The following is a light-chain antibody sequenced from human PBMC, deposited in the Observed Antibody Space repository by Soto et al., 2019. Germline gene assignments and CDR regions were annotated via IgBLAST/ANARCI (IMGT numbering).Light chain of an antibody. CDR1: QSLSSN. CDR3: QQYNHWPRMLS. J-gene: IGKJ4*01. CDR2: DTS. V-gene: IGKV3-15*01. Sequence: EIVLTQFPATLSVSPGETATLTFSASQSLSSNLACYQQRRGQAPRLLMFDTSTRASGTPARFSGSWSVTEFTLTIASLQSEDFAFYYCQQYNHWPRMLSFGGGTKVDIK.